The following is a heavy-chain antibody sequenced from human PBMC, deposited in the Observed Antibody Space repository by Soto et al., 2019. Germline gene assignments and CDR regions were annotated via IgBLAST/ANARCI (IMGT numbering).Heavy chain of an antibody. CDR2: ITSMFRTA. D-gene: IGHD3-22*01. J-gene: IGHJ4*02. Sequence: SVKVSCKASGGTFSRYAISWVRQAPGQGLEWMGGITSMFRTANYAQKFQGRVTITADESTSTAYMELSSLRSEDTAVYYCARQFDYETSGYYYAYWGQGTVVTVSS. CDR3: ARQFDYETSGYYYAY. V-gene: IGHV1-69*13. CDR1: GGTFSRYA.